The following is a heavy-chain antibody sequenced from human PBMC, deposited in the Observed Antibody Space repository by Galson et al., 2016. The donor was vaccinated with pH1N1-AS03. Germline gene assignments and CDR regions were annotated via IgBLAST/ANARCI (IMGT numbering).Heavy chain of an antibody. V-gene: IGHV3-15*01. CDR2: IKNRENGRTT. CDR1: GFTFSNAW. J-gene: IGHJ3*02. CDR3: TTDDYGDYRGTGAGTNDAFDM. D-gene: IGHD4-17*01. Sequence: LRLSCAASGFTFSNAWMSWVRQAPGKGLEWVGLIKNRENGRTTDYAAPVKGRFTISRDDSKNTLYLQMNSLKTEDTAVYYCTTDDYGDYRGTGAGTNDAFDMWGQVTMVTVSS.